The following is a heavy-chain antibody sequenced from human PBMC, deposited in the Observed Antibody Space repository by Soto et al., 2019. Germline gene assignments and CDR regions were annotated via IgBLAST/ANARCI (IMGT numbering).Heavy chain of an antibody. CDR2: ISTYDDKT. CDR3: ARDLGYCNSSGCFRNWFDP. D-gene: IGHD2-15*01. V-gene: IGHV1-18*01. CDR1: GYSFRTHG. Sequence: QVQLVQSGAEVKTPGASVKVSCRASGYSFRTHGISWVRQAPGQGLEWMGWISTYDDKTNFPQKVQGRITMTTDTSTSTAYMELRSLRSDDTAVYFCARDLGYCNSSGCFRNWFDPWGQGTLVTVSS. J-gene: IGHJ5*02.